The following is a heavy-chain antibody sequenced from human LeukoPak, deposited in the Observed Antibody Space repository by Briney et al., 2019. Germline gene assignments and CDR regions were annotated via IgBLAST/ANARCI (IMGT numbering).Heavy chain of an antibody. CDR2: IYYSGST. CDR1: GGSISSYY. J-gene: IGHJ4*02. V-gene: IGHV4-59*08. Sequence: SETLSLTCTVSGGSISSYYWSWIRQPPGKGLEWIGYIYYSGSTNYNPSLKSRVTISVDTSKNQFSLKLTSVTAADTSTYYCARHLFGSGYYPDYWGQGTLVTVSS. CDR3: ARHLFGSGYYPDY. D-gene: IGHD3-22*01.